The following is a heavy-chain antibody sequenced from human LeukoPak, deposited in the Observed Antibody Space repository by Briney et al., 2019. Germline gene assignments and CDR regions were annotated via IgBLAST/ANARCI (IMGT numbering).Heavy chain of an antibody. V-gene: IGHV3-30-3*01. D-gene: IGHD3-16*02. CDR3: AKDAQTRTTEVSFMITFGGVIVIPLDY. CDR2: ISYDGSNK. J-gene: IGHJ4*02. CDR1: GFTFSSYA. Sequence: PGRSLRLSCAASGFTFSSYAMHWVRQAPGKGLEWVAVISYDGSNKYYADSVKGRFTISRDNSKNTLYLQMNSLRAEDTAVYYCAKDAQTRTTEVSFMITFGGVIVIPLDYWGQGTLVTVSS.